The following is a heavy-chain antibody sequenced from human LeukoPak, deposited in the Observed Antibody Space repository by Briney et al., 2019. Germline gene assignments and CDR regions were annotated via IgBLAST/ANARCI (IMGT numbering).Heavy chain of an antibody. CDR3: AREYTSGSYYIDY. Sequence: GGSLRLSCAASGFTFSDYYMSWLRQAPGKGLEWVSYISSSSPTMYYADSVKGRFSISRDNAKNSLYLQMNSLRAEDTAMYYCAREYTSGSYYIDYWGQGTLVTVSS. V-gene: IGHV3-11*01. D-gene: IGHD3-10*01. CDR2: ISSSSPTM. CDR1: GFTFSDYY. J-gene: IGHJ4*02.